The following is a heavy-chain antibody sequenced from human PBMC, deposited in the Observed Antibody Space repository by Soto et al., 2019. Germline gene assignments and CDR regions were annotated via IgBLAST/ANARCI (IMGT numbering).Heavy chain of an antibody. CDR3: ARDLPPEDS. J-gene: IGHJ4*02. CDR1: GYTFTSYA. V-gene: IGHV1-18*01. CDR2: ISAYNGNT. Sequence: QVQLVQSGAEVKKPGASVKVSCKASGYTFTSYAISWVRQAPGQGLEWMGWISAYNGNTNYAPTLPGRVPMTADPTTSTAYMPVTSQRSDDTDVYSCARDLPPEDSWGPETLVTVSS.